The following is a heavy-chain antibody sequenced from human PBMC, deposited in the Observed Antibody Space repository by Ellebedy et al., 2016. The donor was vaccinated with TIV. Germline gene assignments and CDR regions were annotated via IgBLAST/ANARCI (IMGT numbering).Heavy chain of an antibody. CDR2: VYYSGST. CDR3: ARVCRDGYNYRIYYFDY. V-gene: IGHV4-59*08. CDR1: GGSITTYF. J-gene: IGHJ4*02. Sequence: MPGGSLRLSCTVSGGSITTYFWSWIRQPPGKGLEWIGYVYYSGSTNYNPSLKSRVTISVDTSKNQFSLRLTSVTAADTAVYYCARVCRDGYNYRIYYFDYWGQGTLVTVSS. D-gene: IGHD5-24*01.